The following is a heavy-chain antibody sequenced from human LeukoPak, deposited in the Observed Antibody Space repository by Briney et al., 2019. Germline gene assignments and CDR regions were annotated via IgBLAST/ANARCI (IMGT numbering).Heavy chain of an antibody. D-gene: IGHD2-2*01. J-gene: IGHJ3*02. CDR3: VRAQLSRAFDI. V-gene: IGHV3-33*08. Sequence: GGSLRLSCAASGFTLSSYGMHWVPQAPGKGLEWVAVIWYGERNKYYADSVKGRVTISRDNSKNTLYLQMNSLRAEDTAVYCCVRAQLSRAFDIWGQGTMVTVSS. CDR1: GFTLSSYG. CDR2: IWYGERNK.